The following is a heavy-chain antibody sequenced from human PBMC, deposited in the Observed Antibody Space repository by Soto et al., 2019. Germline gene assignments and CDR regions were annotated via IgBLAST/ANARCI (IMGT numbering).Heavy chain of an antibody. Sequence: EVQLVESGGGLVQPGESLRLSCAASGFTFSSYWRNWIRQAPGKGLVWVSRVSSDGSSTVYATSVKGRLTISRDNAKNTLYLQMNSLSDEDTAVYYCARGLPNYSSFDSWGQGTLVNVSS. V-gene: IGHV3-74*01. CDR3: ARGLPNYSSFDS. J-gene: IGHJ4*02. CDR2: VSSDGSST. CDR1: GFTFSSYW. D-gene: IGHD4-4*01.